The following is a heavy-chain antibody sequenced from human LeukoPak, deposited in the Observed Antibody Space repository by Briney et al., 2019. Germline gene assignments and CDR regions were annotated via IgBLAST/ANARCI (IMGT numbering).Heavy chain of an antibody. CDR2: IIPIFGTA. J-gene: IGHJ4*02. CDR1: GYTFTRYD. V-gene: IGHV1-69*13. Sequence: ASVKVSCKASGYTFTRYDINWVRQATGHGLEWMGRIIPIFGTANYAQKFQGRVTITADESTSTAYMELSSLRSEDTAVYYCARAAPGATYYFDYWGQGTLVTVSS. D-gene: IGHD5-12*01. CDR3: ARAAPGATYYFDY.